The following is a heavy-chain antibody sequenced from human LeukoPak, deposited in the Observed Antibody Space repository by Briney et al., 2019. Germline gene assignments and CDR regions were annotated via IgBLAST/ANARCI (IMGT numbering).Heavy chain of an antibody. D-gene: IGHD1-20*01. CDR2: ISSSSSYI. V-gene: IGHV3-21*01. Sequence: GGSLRLSCAASGFTVSSNYMSWVRQAPGKGLEWVSSISSSSSYIYYADSVKGRFTISRDNAKNSLYLQMNSLRAEDTAVYYCARDDYNWNVDAFEIWGQGSMVTVSS. J-gene: IGHJ3*02. CDR3: ARDDYNWNVDAFEI. CDR1: GFTVSSNY.